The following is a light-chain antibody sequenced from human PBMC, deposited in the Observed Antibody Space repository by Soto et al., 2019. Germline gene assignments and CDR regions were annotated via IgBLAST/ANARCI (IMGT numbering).Light chain of an antibody. Sequence: DVVMTQSPLSLPVTLGQPASISCRSSQSLIHCDGNTYLSWFQQRPGQSPRRLIYEVSDRDSGVPDRFTGSGSGTDFTLKISRVEAEDVGVYYCMQGTHWPWTFGQGTEVEIK. CDR1: QSLIHCDGNTY. V-gene: IGKV2-30*02. CDR2: EVS. CDR3: MQGTHWPWT. J-gene: IGKJ1*01.